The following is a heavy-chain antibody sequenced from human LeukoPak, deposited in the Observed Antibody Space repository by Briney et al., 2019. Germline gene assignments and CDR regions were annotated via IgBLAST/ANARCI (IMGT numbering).Heavy chain of an antibody. V-gene: IGHV3-23*01. J-gene: IGHJ5*02. CDR3: TQRDDPRVVDP. CDR2: ITGGGGIT. D-gene: IGHD5-24*01. CDR1: GFNFDTKA. Sequence: GGSLRLSCGASGFNFDTKAMSWVRQAPGEGLEWVAAITGGGGITVYADSVKGRFTISRDNSKKTLYLQMNSLRVEDTAVYYCTQRDDPRVVDPWGKGTLVTVSS.